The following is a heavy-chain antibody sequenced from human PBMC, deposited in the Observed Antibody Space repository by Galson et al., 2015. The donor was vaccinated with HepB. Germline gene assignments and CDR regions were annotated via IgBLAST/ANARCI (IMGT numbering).Heavy chain of an antibody. CDR2: IYYSGST. CDR3: ARVEEDMIVVPRAFDT. D-gene: IGHD3-22*01. V-gene: IGHV4-61*08. J-gene: IGHJ3*02. Sequence: SETLSLTCTVSGGSISSGAYYWSWIRQPPGKGLEWIGNIYYSGSTNYNPSLKSRVTISVDTSKNQFSLKLSSVTAANTAVYYCARVEEDMIVVPRAFDTWGQGTMVTVSS. CDR1: GGSISSGAYY.